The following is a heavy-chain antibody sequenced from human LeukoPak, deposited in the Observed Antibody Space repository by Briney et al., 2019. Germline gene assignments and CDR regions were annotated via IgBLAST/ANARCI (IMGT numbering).Heavy chain of an antibody. CDR2: IYYGGST. CDR1: GGSISSYY. CDR3: ARSTMVRGVAVDSNWFDP. Sequence: PSETLSLTCTVSGGSISSYYWSWIRQPPGKGLEWIGYIYYGGSTNYNPSLKSRVTISVDTSKNQFSLKLSSVTAADTAVYYCARSTMVRGVAVDSNWFDPWGQGTLVTVSS. V-gene: IGHV4-59*01. J-gene: IGHJ5*02. D-gene: IGHD3-10*01.